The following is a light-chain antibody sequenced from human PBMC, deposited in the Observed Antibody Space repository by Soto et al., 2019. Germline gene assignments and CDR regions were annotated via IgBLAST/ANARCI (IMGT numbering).Light chain of an antibody. CDR1: QNINNY. CDR3: LQHNSYPLIT. J-gene: IGKJ5*01. CDR2: DAS. Sequence: DIQMTQSPSSLSASVGDRVTITCQASQNINNYLNWYQQKPGRAPKLLIYDASNLEAGVPSRFSGSGSGTEFTLTISSLQPGDFATYYCLQHNSYPLITFGQGTRLEIK. V-gene: IGKV1-17*01.